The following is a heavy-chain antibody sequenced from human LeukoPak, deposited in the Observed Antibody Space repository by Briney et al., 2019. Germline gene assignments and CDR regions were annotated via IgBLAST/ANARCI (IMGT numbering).Heavy chain of an antibody. Sequence: RASVKVSCKASGGTFSSYAISWVRQAPGQGLEWMGGIIPIFGTANYAQKFQGRVTITADESTSTAYMELSSLRSEDTAVYYCARVDPEWFGEFGDYYYMDVWGKGTTVTISS. CDR1: GGTFSSYA. J-gene: IGHJ6*03. D-gene: IGHD3-10*01. CDR3: ARVDPEWFGEFGDYYYMDV. CDR2: IIPIFGTA. V-gene: IGHV1-69*01.